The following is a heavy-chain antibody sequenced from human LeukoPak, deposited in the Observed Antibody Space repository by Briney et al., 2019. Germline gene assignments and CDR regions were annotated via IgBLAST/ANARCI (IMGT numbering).Heavy chain of an antibody. CDR1: GFTFSSYS. J-gene: IGHJ4*02. Sequence: PGGSLRLSCAASGFTFSSYSMNWVRQAPGKGLEWVSSISSSSSYIYYADSVKGRFTISRDNAKNSLYLQMNSLRAEDTAVYYCARGVMTTVTPFDYWGQGTLVTVSS. D-gene: IGHD4-11*01. CDR2: ISSSSSYI. CDR3: ARGVMTTVTPFDY. V-gene: IGHV3-21*01.